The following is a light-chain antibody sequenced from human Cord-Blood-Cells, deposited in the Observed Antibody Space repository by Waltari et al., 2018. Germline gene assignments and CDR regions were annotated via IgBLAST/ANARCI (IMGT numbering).Light chain of an antibody. CDR2: GAS. J-gene: IGKJ2*01. CDR3: QQYGSSPYT. Sequence: EIVLTQSPGTLSLSPGERATLSCRASKSVSSSYLAWYQQKPGQAPRLLIYGASSRATGIPDRVSGSGSGTDFTLTISRLEPEDFAVYYCQQYGSSPYTFGQGTKLEIK. CDR1: KSVSSSY. V-gene: IGKV3-20*01.